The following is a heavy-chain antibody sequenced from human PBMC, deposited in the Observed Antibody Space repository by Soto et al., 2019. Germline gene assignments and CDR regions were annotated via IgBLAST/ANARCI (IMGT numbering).Heavy chain of an antibody. CDR1: GFTFSSYA. CDR3: ARTTVTKSRDY. D-gene: IGHD4-17*01. Sequence: EVQLLESGGGLVQPGGSLRLSCAASGFTFSSYAMSWVRQAPGEGLEYVSSNSASGDGTYFADAVKGRFTISRDNSKNTLYLQMNSLRVEDTAVYYCARTTVTKSRDYWGQGTLVTVSS. V-gene: IGHV3-23*01. J-gene: IGHJ4*02. CDR2: NSASGDGT.